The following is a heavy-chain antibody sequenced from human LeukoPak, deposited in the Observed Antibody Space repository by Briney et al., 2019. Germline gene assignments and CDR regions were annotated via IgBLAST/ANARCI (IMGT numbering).Heavy chain of an antibody. Sequence: GGSLRPSCAPSAFSFSIKWTSWVRQPPGNWMEWVANIKQDGSEKYYVDSGKGRFTISRDNAKNSLYLQMNSLRAEDTAVYYCARAGSSWYDYFDYWGQGTLVTVSS. V-gene: IGHV3-7*03. CDR2: IKQDGSEK. CDR3: ARAGSSWYDYFDY. J-gene: IGHJ4*02. CDR1: AFSFSIKW. D-gene: IGHD6-13*01.